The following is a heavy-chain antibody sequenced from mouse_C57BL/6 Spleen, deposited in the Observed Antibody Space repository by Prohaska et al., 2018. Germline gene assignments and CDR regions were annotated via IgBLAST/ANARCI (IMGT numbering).Heavy chain of an antibody. Sequence: AELVRPGASVTLSCKASGYTFTDYEMHWVKQTPVHGLEWIGAIDPETGGTAYNQKFKGKAILTADKSSSTAYMELRSLTSEDSAVYYCTRGPRDSGDWGEGTTLTVSA. CDR1: GYTFTDYE. D-gene: IGHD3-3*01. CDR3: TRGPRDSGD. J-gene: IGHJ2*01. CDR2: IDPETGGT. V-gene: IGHV1-15*01.